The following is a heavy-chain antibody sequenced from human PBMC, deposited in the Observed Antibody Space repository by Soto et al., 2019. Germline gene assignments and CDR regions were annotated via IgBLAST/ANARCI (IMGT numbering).Heavy chain of an antibody. D-gene: IGHD3-10*01. V-gene: IGHV3-30-3*01. CDR1: GFTFSSYA. CDR2: ISYGGSNK. CDR3: ASSSGDLDVYGMDI. J-gene: IGHJ6*02. Sequence: SLRLSCAASGFTFSSYAMHWVRQAPGKGLEWVAVISYGGSNKYYADSVKGRFTISRDNSKNTLYLQMNNLRAEDTAIYYCASSSGDLDVYGMDIWGPGTTVTVSS.